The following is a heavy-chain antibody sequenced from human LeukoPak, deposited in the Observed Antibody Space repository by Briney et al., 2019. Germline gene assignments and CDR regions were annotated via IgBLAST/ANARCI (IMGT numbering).Heavy chain of an antibody. CDR3: ARETYYYGTDV. CDR1: GGSISSYY. J-gene: IGHJ6*02. V-gene: IGHV4-59*01. Sequence: PSETLSLTCTVSGGSISSYYWSWIRQPPGKGLEWIGYIYYSGSTNYNPSLESRVTMSVDTSKNQFSLKLSSVTAADTAVFYCARETYYYGTDVWGQGTTVTVSS. CDR2: IYYSGST.